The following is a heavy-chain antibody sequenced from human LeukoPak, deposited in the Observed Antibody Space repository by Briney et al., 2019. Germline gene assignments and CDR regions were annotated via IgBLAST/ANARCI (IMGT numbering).Heavy chain of an antibody. D-gene: IGHD2-15*01. CDR3: ARGLYCSGGSCYQNDY. V-gene: IGHV4-39*07. CDR1: GGSISSSSYY. CDR2: IYYSGST. J-gene: IGHJ4*02. Sequence: SETLSLTCTVSGGSISSSSYYWGWIRQPPGKGLEWIGSIYYSGSTYYNPSLKSRVTISVDTSKNQFSLKLSSVTAADTAVYYCARGLYCSGGSCYQNDYWGQGTLVTVSS.